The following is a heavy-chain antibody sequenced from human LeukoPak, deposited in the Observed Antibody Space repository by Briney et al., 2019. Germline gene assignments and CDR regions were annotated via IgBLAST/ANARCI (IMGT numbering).Heavy chain of an antibody. Sequence: PSETLSLTCAVYGGSFSGYYWSWIRQPPGKGLEWIGEINHSGSTNYNPSLKSRVTISVDTSKNQFSLKLSSVTAADTAVYYCARHRSSIAAAGRGFFDYWGQGTLVTVSS. CDR3: ARHRSSIAAAGRGFFDY. J-gene: IGHJ4*02. CDR2: INHSGST. D-gene: IGHD6-13*01. V-gene: IGHV4-34*01. CDR1: GGSFSGYY.